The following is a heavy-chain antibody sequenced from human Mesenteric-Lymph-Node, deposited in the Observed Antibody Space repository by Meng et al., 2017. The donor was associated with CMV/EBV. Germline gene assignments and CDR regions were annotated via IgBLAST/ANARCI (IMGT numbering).Heavy chain of an antibody. V-gene: IGHV1-8*01. CDR1: GYTFTSYD. J-gene: IGHJ6*02. Sequence: ASVKVSCKASGYTFTSYDLNWVRQATGQGLEWMGWMNPNSGSTGYAQKFQGRVTMTRNTSISTAYMELSSLRSEDAAVYYCARGSSYYDFWSGYYTDYYYGMDVWGQGTTVTVSS. CDR2: MNPNSGST. D-gene: IGHD3-3*01. CDR3: ARGSSYYDFWSGYYTDYYYGMDV.